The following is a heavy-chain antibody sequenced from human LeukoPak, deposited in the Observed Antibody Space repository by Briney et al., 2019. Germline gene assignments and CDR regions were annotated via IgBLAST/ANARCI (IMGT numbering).Heavy chain of an antibody. CDR2: IPYDGSNK. J-gene: IGHJ4*02. D-gene: IGHD3-16*01. Sequence: GGSLRLSCAASGFTFSTYAMHWVRQAPGKGLEWVAVIPYDGSNKYYADSVKGRFTISRDNSKNTLYLQMNSLRAEDTAVYYCARDRFGESFYWGQGTLVTVSS. CDR3: ARDRFGESFY. V-gene: IGHV3-30*14. CDR1: GFTFSTYA.